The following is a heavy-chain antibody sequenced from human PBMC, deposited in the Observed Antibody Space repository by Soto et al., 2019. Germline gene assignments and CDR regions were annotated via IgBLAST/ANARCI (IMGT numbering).Heavy chain of an antibody. D-gene: IGHD2-2*01. V-gene: IGHV1-8*01. CDR1: GYTFTSYD. CDR3: AREAAARGNDS. J-gene: IGHJ4*02. CDR2: MNPNSVNP. Sequence: QVQLVQSGAEVKKPGASVKVSCKASGYTFTSYDINWVRQATGQGLEWMGWMNPNSVNPGYAQKFKGRVTMTRNTSISTAYMELSSLRSEDTAVYYWAREAAARGNDSWGQGTLVTVSP.